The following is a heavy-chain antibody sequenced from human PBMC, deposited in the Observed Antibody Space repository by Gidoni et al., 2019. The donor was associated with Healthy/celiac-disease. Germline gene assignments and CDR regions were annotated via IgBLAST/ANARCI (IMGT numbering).Heavy chain of an antibody. J-gene: IGHJ4*02. CDR2: INPNSGGT. CDR1: GYTFTGYY. D-gene: IGHD2-2*01. CDR3: ARVLYCSSTSCYSPHFDY. Sequence: QVQLVQSGAEVKKPGASVKVSCKASGYTFTGYYMHWVRQAPGQGLEWMGWINPNSGGTNDAQKFQGRVTMTRDTSISTAYMELSRLRSDDTAVYYCARVLYCSSTSCYSPHFDYWGQGTLVTVSS. V-gene: IGHV1-2*02.